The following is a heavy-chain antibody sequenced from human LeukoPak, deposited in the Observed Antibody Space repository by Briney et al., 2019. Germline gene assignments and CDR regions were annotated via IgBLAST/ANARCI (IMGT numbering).Heavy chain of an antibody. D-gene: IGHD3-22*01. J-gene: IGHJ4*02. CDR1: GYTFTSYD. V-gene: IGHV1-8*03. Sequence: ASVKVSCKASGYTFTSYDINWVRQATGQGLEWMGWMNPNSGNTGYAQKFQGRVTVTRNTSISTAYMELSSLRSEDTAVYYRARYYYDSSGYVYFDYWGQGTLVTVSS. CDR2: MNPNSGNT. CDR3: ARYYYDSSGYVYFDY.